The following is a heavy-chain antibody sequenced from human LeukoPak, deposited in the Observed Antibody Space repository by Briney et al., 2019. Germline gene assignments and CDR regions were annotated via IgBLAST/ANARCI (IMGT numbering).Heavy chain of an antibody. V-gene: IGHV3-23*01. Sequence: GGSLRLSCAASGFTFSGSAMHWVRQAPGKGLEWVSAISGSGGSTYYADSVKGRFTISRDNSKNTLYLQMNSLRAEDTAVYYCAKGADYYDSSGPDYWGQGALVTVSS. D-gene: IGHD3-22*01. J-gene: IGHJ4*02. CDR3: AKGADYYDSSGPDY. CDR2: ISGSGGST. CDR1: GFTFSGSA.